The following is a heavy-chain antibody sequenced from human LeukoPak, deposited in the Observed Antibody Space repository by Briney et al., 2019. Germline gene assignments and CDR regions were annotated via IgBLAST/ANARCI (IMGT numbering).Heavy chain of an antibody. CDR1: GFTFSSYA. CDR2: ISYDGSNK. CDR3: ARDKTRYSLDY. Sequence: PGGSLRLSCAASGFTFSSYAMHWVRQAPGKGLEWVAVISYDGSNKYYADSVKGRFTISRDNSKSTLYLQMNSLRAEDTAVYYCARDKTRYSLDYWGQGTLVTVSS. J-gene: IGHJ4*02. V-gene: IGHV3-30-3*01.